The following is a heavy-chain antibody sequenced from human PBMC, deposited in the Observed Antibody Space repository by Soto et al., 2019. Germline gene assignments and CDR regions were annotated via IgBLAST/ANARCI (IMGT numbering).Heavy chain of an antibody. V-gene: IGHV4-34*01. CDR1: GGSFSGYY. J-gene: IGHJ4*02. D-gene: IGHD2-15*01. CDR2: INHSGST. Sequence: PSETLSRTCAVYGGSFSGYYWSWIRQPPGKGLEWIGEINHSGSTNYNPSLKSRVTISVDTSKNQFSLKLSSVTAADTAVYYCARRWLSGASTIDYWGQGTLVTVSS. CDR3: ARRWLSGASTIDY.